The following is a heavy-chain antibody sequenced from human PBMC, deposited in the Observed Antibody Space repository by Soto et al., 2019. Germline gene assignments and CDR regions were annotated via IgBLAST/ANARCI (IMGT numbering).Heavy chain of an antibody. CDR1: GLAFSNYA. CDR3: AKGEQLWVTFDH. Sequence: HPGGSLRLSCAASGLAFSNYAISWVRQAPGKGLEWVSTISASGYSAYYGGAVKGRFTTSRDNSKSTLYLQMNRLRADDTAVYYCAKGEQLWVTFDHWGKGTQVTVSS. V-gene: IGHV3-23*01. J-gene: IGHJ4*02. D-gene: IGHD5-18*01. CDR2: ISASGYSA.